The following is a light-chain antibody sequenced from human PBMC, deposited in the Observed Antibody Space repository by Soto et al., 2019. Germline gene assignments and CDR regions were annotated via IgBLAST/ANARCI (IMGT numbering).Light chain of an antibody. Sequence: EIVMTQSPVTLSVSPGESATLSCRASQSVGSNLAWYQQRPGQAPRLLIYGASTRATGIPVRFSGSGSGTEFNLTISGLQSEDFGVYLCQQYNNRPPITFGQGTRLEIK. CDR2: GAS. V-gene: IGKV3D-15*01. CDR3: QQYNNRPPIT. CDR1: QSVGSN. J-gene: IGKJ5*01.